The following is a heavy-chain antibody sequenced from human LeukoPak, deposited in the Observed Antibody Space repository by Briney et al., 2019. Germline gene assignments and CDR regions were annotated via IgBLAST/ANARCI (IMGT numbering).Heavy chain of an antibody. V-gene: IGHV4-39*01. CDR2: IYYSGST. J-gene: IGHJ4*02. D-gene: IGHD3-10*01. CDR3: VTGLLWFGELSGPDY. Sequence: SETLSLTRTVSGGSISSSSYYWGWIRQPPGKGLEWIGSIYYSGSTYYNPSLKSRVTISVDTSKNQFSLKLSSVTAADTAVYYCVTGLLWFGELSGPDYWGQGTLVTVSS. CDR1: GGSISSSSYY.